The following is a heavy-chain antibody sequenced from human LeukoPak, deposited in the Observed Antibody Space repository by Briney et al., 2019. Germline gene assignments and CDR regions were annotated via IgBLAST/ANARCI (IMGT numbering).Heavy chain of an antibody. J-gene: IGHJ4*02. V-gene: IGHV3-15*01. D-gene: IGHD5-18*01. Sequence: GGSLRLSCAASGFGFSYAWMSWVRQAPGKGPEWIGRIKRKSDGETTDYAAPVKGRFTISRDDSKNTLFLQMNSLKTEDTAFYYCTTAPSGYAYMNGWHLDYWGQGALVAVSS. CDR2: IKRKSDGETT. CDR1: GFGFSYAW. CDR3: TTAPSGYAYMNGWHLDY.